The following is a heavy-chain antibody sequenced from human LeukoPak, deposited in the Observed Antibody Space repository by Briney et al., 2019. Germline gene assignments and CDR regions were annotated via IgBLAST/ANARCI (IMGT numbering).Heavy chain of an antibody. CDR3: AKDWLGEGRTGDLNV. CDR2: IGYDGSDK. CDR1: GFAFSSYG. D-gene: IGHD3-16*01. Sequence: GGSLTLFCAVSGFAFSSYGMHWARQAPGKAREWVTFIGYDGSDKYYADSVKGRFTISKDNSKNTLYLQMSSLRPEDTAVYYCAKDWLGEGRTGDLNVWGPGTMVTVSS. J-gene: IGHJ3*01. V-gene: IGHV3-30*02.